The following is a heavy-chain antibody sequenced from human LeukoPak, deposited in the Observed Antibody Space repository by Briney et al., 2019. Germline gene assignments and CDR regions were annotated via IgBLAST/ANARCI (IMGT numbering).Heavy chain of an antibody. D-gene: IGHD4-17*01. J-gene: IGHJ4*02. CDR1: GYSFSTYW. CDR3: ARLKGGLVKLRECYFDY. V-gene: IGHV5-51*01. CDR2: MYPDDSDI. Sequence: GESLKVSCKASGYSFSTYWIAWVRQMPGKGLELMGIMYPDDSDIRYSPSFQGQVTISADKSINTAYLQWNSLQASDTAIYYCARLKGGLVKLRECYFDYWGQGTLVTV.